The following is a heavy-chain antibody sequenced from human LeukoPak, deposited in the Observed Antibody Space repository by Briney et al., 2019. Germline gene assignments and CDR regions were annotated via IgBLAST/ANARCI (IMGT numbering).Heavy chain of an antibody. V-gene: IGHV4-39*07. Sequence: SETLSLTCTVSGGSISSSSYYWGWIRQPPGKGLEWIGSIYYSGSTYYNPSLKSRVTISVDTSKNQFSLKLSSVTAADTAVYYCARHQVLFPTVIFAFDIWGQGTMVTVSS. CDR2: IYYSGST. J-gene: IGHJ3*02. D-gene: IGHD4-17*01. CDR1: GGSISSSSYY. CDR3: ARHQVLFPTVIFAFDI.